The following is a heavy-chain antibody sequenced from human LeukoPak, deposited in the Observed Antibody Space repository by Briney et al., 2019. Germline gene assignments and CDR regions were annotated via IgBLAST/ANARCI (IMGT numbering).Heavy chain of an antibody. D-gene: IGHD6-19*01. CDR3: ARHRPPGISVAGKGGFDY. CDR2: VSYSGNT. Sequence: SETLSLTCTVSGGSISSYSYHWGWICQPPGKGLEWIGTVSYSGNTYYSPSLKSRVAMSVETSKNQFSLRLSSVTAADTAVYYCARHRPPGISVAGKGGFDYWGQGTLVTVSS. CDR1: GGSISSYSYH. J-gene: IGHJ4*02. V-gene: IGHV4-39*01.